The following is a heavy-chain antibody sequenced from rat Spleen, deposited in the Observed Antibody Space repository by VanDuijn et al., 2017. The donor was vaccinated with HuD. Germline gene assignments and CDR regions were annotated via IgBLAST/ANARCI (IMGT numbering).Heavy chain of an antibody. CDR3: ARHWGY. CDR2: ISYDGIST. Sequence: EVQLVESGGGLVQPGRSLKLSCATSGFTFSDYYMAWVRQAPKKGLEWVATISYDGISTYYGDSVKGRFTVSRDNAKSTLFLQMDSLRSEDTATYYCARHWGYWGQGVMVTVSS. D-gene: IGHD4-6*01. J-gene: IGHJ2*01. CDR1: GFTFSDYY. V-gene: IGHV5-22*01.